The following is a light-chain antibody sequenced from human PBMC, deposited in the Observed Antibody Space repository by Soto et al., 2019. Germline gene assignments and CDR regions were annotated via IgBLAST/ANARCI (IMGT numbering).Light chain of an antibody. V-gene: IGLV2-8*01. CDR2: EVT. Sequence: QSALTQPPSASGSLGQSVTISCTGTASDVGVYNYVSWYQQHPGKAPKLVIYEVTKRPSGVPDRFSGSKSGNTASLTVSGLQAEDEADYYCSSYAGSSTLYVFGTGTKVTVL. CDR1: ASDVGVYNY. J-gene: IGLJ1*01. CDR3: SSYAGSSTLYV.